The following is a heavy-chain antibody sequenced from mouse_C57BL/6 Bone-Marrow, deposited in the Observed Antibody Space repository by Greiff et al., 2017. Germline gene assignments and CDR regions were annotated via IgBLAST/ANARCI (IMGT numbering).Heavy chain of an antibody. CDR1: GYTFTSYW. V-gene: IGHV1-69*01. CDR3: ARWDYYGYYFDY. Sequence: VQLQQPGAELVMPGASVKLSCKASGYTFTSYWMHWVKQRPGQGLEWIGEIDPSDSYTNYNQKFKGKSTLTVDKSSSTAYMQLSSLTSEDSAVYYCARWDYYGYYFDYWGHGTTLTVSS. J-gene: IGHJ2*01. D-gene: IGHD1-1*01. CDR2: IDPSDSYT.